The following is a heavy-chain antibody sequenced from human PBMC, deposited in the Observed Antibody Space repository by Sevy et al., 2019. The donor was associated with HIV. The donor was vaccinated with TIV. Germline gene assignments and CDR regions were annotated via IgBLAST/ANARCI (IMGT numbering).Heavy chain of an antibody. CDR3: ARVGSSSFQY. D-gene: IGHD6-6*01. CDR2: INQDGREK. CDR1: GFTFSSNW. J-gene: IGHJ4*02. V-gene: IGHV3-7*01. Sequence: GGSLRLSCAASGFTFSSNWMGWVRQAPGKGLEWVANINQDGREKYYVDSVKGRFTISRDNAKNSLYLQMNSLRADDTAVYYCARVGSSSFQYWGQGTLVTVSS.